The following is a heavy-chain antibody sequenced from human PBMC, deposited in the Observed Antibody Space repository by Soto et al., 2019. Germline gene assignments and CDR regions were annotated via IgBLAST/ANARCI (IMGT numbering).Heavy chain of an antibody. J-gene: IGHJ4*02. CDR3: TQGVPDHAGANY. CDR2: ISWNSGSI. CDR1: GFKFNDFA. Sequence: EVQVVESGGGLVQPGRSLRLSCATSGFKFNDFAMHWVRQAPGKGLEWVAGISWNSGSIGYGDSVKGRFTIYRDNANSSLYFQMNSLRSEDTALYYCTQGVPDHAGANYWGQGTLVTVSS. V-gene: IGHV3-9*01.